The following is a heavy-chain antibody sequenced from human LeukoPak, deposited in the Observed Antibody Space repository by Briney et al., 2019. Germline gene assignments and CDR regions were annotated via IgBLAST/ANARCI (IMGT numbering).Heavy chain of an antibody. CDR3: AKGRIAAAGSDHYFDY. D-gene: IGHD6-13*01. V-gene: IGHV3-23*01. Sequence: GGSLRLSCAASGFTFSSYAMSWVRQAPGKGLEWVSAISGSGGSTYYADSVKGRFTISRDNSKNTLYLQMNSLRAEDTAVYYCAKGRIAAAGSDHYFDYWGQGTLVTVSS. CDR1: GFTFSSYA. CDR2: ISGSGGST. J-gene: IGHJ4*02.